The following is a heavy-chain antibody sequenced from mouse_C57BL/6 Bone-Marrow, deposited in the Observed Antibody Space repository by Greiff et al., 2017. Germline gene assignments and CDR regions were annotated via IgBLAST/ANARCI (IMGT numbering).Heavy chain of an antibody. V-gene: IGHV1-19*01. D-gene: IGHD2-2*01. CDR3: ALYGYPYAMDY. CDR1: GYTFTDYY. CDR2: INPYNGGT. J-gene: IGHJ4*01. Sequence: VQLQQSGPVLVKPGASVKMSCKASGYTFTDYYMNWVKQSHGKSLEWIGVINPYNGGTSYNQKFKGKATLTVDKSSSTAYMELNSLTSEDSAVYYCALYGYPYAMDYWGQGTSVTVSS.